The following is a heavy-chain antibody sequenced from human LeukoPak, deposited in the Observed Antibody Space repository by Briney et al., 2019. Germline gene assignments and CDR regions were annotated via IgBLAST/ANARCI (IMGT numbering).Heavy chain of an antibody. CDR3: ARVTGYRIEDYFDY. CDR2: LYYSGST. Sequence: PSETLSLTCTVSGGSISSYYWSWIREPPGKGLGWVGYLYYSGSTNYSPSLKSRVTISVETSKNEFSLKLRSVTAADTAVYYCARVTGYRIEDYFDYWGQGTLVTVSS. J-gene: IGHJ4*02. D-gene: IGHD6-13*01. V-gene: IGHV4-59*12. CDR1: GGSISSYY.